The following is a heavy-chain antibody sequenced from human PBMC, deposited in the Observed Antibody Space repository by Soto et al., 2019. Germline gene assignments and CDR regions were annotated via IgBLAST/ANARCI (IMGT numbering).Heavy chain of an antibody. Sequence: QVQLVQSGAEVKKPGSSVKVSCKASGGTFSSYAISWVRQAPGQGLEWMGGIIPIFGAANYAQKFQGRVAITADESTSTAYMERSSLGSEDTAVYYCARDRGGGGWYKGDYWGQGTLVTVSS. J-gene: IGHJ4*02. CDR2: IIPIFGAA. CDR1: GGTFSSYA. D-gene: IGHD6-19*01. V-gene: IGHV1-69*01. CDR3: ARDRGGGGWYKGDY.